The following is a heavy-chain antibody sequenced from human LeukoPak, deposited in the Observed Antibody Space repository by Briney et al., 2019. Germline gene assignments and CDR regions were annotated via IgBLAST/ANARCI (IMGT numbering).Heavy chain of an antibody. CDR2: IYYSGST. CDR3: ASASNDYDSWSGQTIRDYYYYYMDV. V-gene: IGHV4-59*01. Sequence: IPSETLSLTCTVSGGSISSYYWSWIRQPPGKGLEWIGYIYYSGSTNYNPSLKSRVTISLDTSKNQFSLKRTSLTAADTAVYYCASASNDYDSWSGQTIRDYYYYYMDVWGKGTTVTVSS. CDR1: GGSISSYY. D-gene: IGHD3-3*01. J-gene: IGHJ6*03.